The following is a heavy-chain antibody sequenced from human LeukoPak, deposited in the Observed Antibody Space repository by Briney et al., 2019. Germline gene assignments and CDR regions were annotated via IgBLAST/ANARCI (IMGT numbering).Heavy chain of an antibody. V-gene: IGHV3-21*01. CDR1: GFTFSSYS. J-gene: IGHJ4*02. CDR3: ASTLRFYFDY. D-gene: IGHD5-12*01. CDR2: ISSSSSYI. Sequence: PGGSLRLSCAASGFTFSSYSMNWVRQAPGKGLEWASSISSSSSYIYYADSVKGRFTISRDNAKNSLYLQMNSLRAEDTAVYYCASTLRFYFDYWGQGTLVTVSS.